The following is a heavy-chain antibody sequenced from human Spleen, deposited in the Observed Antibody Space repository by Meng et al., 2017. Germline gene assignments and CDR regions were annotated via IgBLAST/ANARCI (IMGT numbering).Heavy chain of an antibody. J-gene: IGHJ4*02. CDR2: IYSSGST. D-gene: IGHD4-11*01. CDR3: ARGPTTMAHDFDY. Sequence: VQLQRSGPGLVKPSETLSCTCSAFGGSISLSSWSWIRQPAGEGLEWIGRIYSSGSTNYNPSLKSRVTISLDTSKNQFSLKLSSVTAADTSVYYCARGPTTMAHDFDYWGQGTLVTVSS. V-gene: IGHV4-4*07. CDR1: GGSISLSS.